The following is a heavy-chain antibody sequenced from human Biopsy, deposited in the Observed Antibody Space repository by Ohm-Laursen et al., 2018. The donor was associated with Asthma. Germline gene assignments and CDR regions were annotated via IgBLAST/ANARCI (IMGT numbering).Heavy chain of an antibody. CDR2: MYYGETT. CDR3: ARHDHRWDTYADF. Sequence: SDTLSLTWTVSGASITSSAYYWGWIRQPPGKGLEWIGSMYYGETTYYSPSLKSRVTISVDTSKNQFSLILSSVTAADKAVYYCARHDHRWDTYADFWGQGTLVTVSS. V-gene: IGHV4-39*01. D-gene: IGHD2-2*01. CDR1: GASITSSAYY. J-gene: IGHJ4*02.